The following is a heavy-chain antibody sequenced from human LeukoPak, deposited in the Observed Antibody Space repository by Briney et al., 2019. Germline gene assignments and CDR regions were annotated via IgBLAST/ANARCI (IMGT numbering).Heavy chain of an antibody. Sequence: SQTLSLTCAVSGGSISSGGYSWSWIRQPPGKGLEWIGYIYHSGSTYYNPSLKSRATISVDRSKNQFSLKLSSVTAADTAVYYCARESGYSGYDYFDYWGRGTLVTVSS. CDR1: GGSISSGGYS. J-gene: IGHJ4*02. D-gene: IGHD5-12*01. V-gene: IGHV4-30-2*01. CDR2: IYHSGST. CDR3: ARESGYSGYDYFDY.